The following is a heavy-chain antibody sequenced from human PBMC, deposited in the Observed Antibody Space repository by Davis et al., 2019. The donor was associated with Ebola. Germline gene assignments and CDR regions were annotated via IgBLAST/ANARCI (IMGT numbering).Heavy chain of an antibody. CDR2: ISSSSSYI. CDR1: GFTFSSYS. D-gene: IGHD3-16*02. V-gene: IGHV3-21*04. Sequence: GGSLRLSCAASGFTFSSYSMNWVCQPPGKGLERVSSISSSSSYIYYADSVKGRFTISRDNSKNTLYLQMNSRRAEDTAVYYCAKAYIWGSYRPTAHWFDPWGQGTLVTVSS. CDR3: AKAYIWGSYRPTAHWFDP. J-gene: IGHJ5*02.